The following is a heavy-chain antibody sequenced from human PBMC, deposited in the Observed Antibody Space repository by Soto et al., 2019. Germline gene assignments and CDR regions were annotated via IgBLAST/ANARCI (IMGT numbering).Heavy chain of an antibody. CDR1: GGSIRSSNYY. Sequence: QLPLQESGPGLVKPSETLSLTCTVSGGSIRSSNYYWAWVRQPPGKGLEWIANIYYSGDTYFHPSLRNRLTVSVDTSKNQFSLKLSSLTAADTAMYYCASLQVPGNFDYWGQGTLVTVSS. V-gene: IGHV4-39*01. CDR3: ASLQVPGNFDY. J-gene: IGHJ4*02. CDR2: IYYSGDT. D-gene: IGHD6-13*01.